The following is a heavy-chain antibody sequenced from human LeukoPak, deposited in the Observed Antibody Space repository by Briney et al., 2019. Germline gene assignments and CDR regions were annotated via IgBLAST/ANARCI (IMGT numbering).Heavy chain of an antibody. J-gene: IGHJ4*02. CDR1: GLTFSGEY. Sequence: PGGSLRLSRAASGLTFSGEYMSWIGQAAGKRREGVSDISIVGSSTVYAASVKGRFTVSRDNTKSSLFLQMNSVRAKDTAVYYCARARGSCPGDHFDYWGQGTPVIVSS. CDR2: ISIVGSST. D-gene: IGHD3-10*01. CDR3: ARARGSCPGDHFDY. V-gene: IGHV3-11*01.